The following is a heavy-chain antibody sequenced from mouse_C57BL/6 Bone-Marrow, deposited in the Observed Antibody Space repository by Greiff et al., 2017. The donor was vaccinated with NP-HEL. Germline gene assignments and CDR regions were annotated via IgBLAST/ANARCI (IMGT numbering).Heavy chain of an antibody. J-gene: IGHJ3*01. CDR3: ARSIYYGNYTWFAY. Sequence: EVQLQQSGPVLVKPGASVKMSCKASGYTFTDYYMNWVKQSHGKSLEWIGVINPYNGGTSYNQKFKGKATLTVDKSSSTAYMELNSLTSEDSAVYYCARSIYYGNYTWFAYWGQGTLVTVSA. D-gene: IGHD2-1*01. CDR2: INPYNGGT. CDR1: GYTFTDYY. V-gene: IGHV1-19*01.